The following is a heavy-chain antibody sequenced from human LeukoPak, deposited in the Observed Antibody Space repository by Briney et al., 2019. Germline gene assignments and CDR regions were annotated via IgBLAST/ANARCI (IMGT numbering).Heavy chain of an antibody. CDR1: GGSISSSSYY. D-gene: IGHD6-13*01. CDR2: IYYSGNT. V-gene: IGHV4-39*01. Sequence: SETLSPTYTVSGGSISSSSYYWGWIRQPPGKGLEWIGSIYYSGNTYYNPSLKSRVTISVDTSKNQFSLKLSSVTAADTGVYYRARLPPGYSRQFDYWGQGTLVTVSS. J-gene: IGHJ4*02. CDR3: ARLPPGYSRQFDY.